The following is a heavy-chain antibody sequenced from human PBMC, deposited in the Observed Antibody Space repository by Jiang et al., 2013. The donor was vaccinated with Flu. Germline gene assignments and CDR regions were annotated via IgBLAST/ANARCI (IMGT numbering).Heavy chain of an antibody. CDR2: IKPKTGVT. D-gene: IGHD1-1*01. CDR1: GYTFIDYY. J-gene: IGHJ5*02. Sequence: SGAEVRKPGASVKVSCKTSGYTFIDYYLNWVRQAPGQGPEWVGWIKPKTGVTDYAPKFRGRVTLTSDTSVNTAYMELVRLRSDDTATYYCAISTMLLVVTGFDHWGQGTLVTVSS. V-gene: IGHV1-2*02. CDR3: AISTMLLVVTGFDH.